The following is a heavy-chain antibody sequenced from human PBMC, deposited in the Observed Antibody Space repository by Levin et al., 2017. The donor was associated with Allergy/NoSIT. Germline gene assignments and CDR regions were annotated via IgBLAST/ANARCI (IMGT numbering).Heavy chain of an antibody. CDR3: AKDREYSGSYYPDY. J-gene: IGHJ4*02. V-gene: IGHV3-30*18. CDR2: ISYDGSNK. D-gene: IGHD1-26*01. CDR1: GFTFSSYG. Sequence: SCAASGFTFSSYGMHWVRQAPGKGLEWVAVISYDGSNKYYADSVKGRFTISRDNSKNTLYLQMNSLRAEDTAVYYCAKDREYSGSYYPDYWGQGTLVTVSS.